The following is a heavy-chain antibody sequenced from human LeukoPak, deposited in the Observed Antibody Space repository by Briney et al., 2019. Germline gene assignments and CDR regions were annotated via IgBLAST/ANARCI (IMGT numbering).Heavy chain of an antibody. D-gene: IGHD6-19*01. CDR1: GVSISSDNY. CDR2: VHFSGAT. J-gene: IGHJ1*01. V-gene: IGHV4-39*01. CDR3: AKHRMWLVGLES. Sequence: SETLSLTCIVSGVSISSDNYWGWIRQSPGKALELIGSVHFSGATHYNPSLKSRVAITLDTSKNQFSLKLNSVTAADTAIYYCAKHRMWLVGLESWGQGTLVTVSS.